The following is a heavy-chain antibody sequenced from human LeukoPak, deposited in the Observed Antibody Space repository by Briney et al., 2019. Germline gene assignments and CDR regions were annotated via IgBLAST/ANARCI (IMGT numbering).Heavy chain of an antibody. CDR1: GFTFSSYS. CDR3: ARDQYDTWSRRGNFDS. CDR2: ISSSGSTI. J-gene: IGHJ4*02. Sequence: GGSLRLSCAASGFTFSSYSMNWVRQAPGKGLEWISYISSSGSTINYADSVKGRFTISRDNTKNSLYLQMNSLRAEDTAVFYCARDQYDTWSRRGNFDSWGQGTLVTVSS. D-gene: IGHD3-3*01. V-gene: IGHV3-48*04.